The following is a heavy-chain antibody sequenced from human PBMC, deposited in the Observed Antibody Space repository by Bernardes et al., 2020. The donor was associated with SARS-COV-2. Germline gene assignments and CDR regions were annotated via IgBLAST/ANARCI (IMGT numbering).Heavy chain of an antibody. J-gene: IGHJ4*02. Sequence: SETLSLTCTVSGGSISSYYWCWIRQPPGKGQEWMWYIYYSGSTNYNSSLKSRVTISVDTSKNQFSLKLSSVIAADTAEYYCARERSSGWAMEYWGQGTMVTVSS. CDR1: GGSISSYY. D-gene: IGHD6-19*01. CDR3: ARERSSGWAMEY. CDR2: IYYSGST. V-gene: IGHV4-59*12.